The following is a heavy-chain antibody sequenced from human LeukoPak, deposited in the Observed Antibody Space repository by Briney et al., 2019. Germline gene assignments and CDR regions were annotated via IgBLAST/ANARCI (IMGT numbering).Heavy chain of an antibody. V-gene: IGHV4-30-4*01. J-gene: IGHJ4*02. CDR3: ARVGAGFRVAGFDY. Sequence: SQTLSLTCTVSGGSISSGDYYWSWIRQPPGKGLEWIGYIYYSGSTYYNPSLKSRVIILVDKSKNQFSLKLSSVTAADTAVYYCARVGAGFRVAGFDYWGQGTLVTVSS. D-gene: IGHD6-19*01. CDR1: GGSISSGDYY. CDR2: IYYSGST.